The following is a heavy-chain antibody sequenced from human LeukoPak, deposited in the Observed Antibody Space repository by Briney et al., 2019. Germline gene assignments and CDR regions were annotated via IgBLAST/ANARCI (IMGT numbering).Heavy chain of an antibody. CDR3: ATGVRTSGSYLPFDY. Sequence: KVSCKVSGXTLXELSXHWVRQXPGKGLEWMGGFDPEDGETIYAQKFQGRVTMTEDTSTDTAYMELSSLRSEGTAVYYCATGVRTSGSYLPFDYWGQGTLVTVSS. CDR2: FDPEDGET. CDR1: GXTLXELS. J-gene: IGHJ4*02. V-gene: IGHV1-24*01. D-gene: IGHD1-26*01.